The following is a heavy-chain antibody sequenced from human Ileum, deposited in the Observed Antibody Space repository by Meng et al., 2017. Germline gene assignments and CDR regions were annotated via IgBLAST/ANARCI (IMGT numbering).Heavy chain of an antibody. Sequence: GGSLRLSCAASGFTFSVYGMHWVRQAPGKGLEWVAFISQDGTHKFYADSEKRRFTISRDNSKNTRFLQMNNLSDDTAVYYCARGGSAWSSDFWGQGTLVTVSS. V-gene: IGHV3-30*01. CDR1: GFTFSVYG. D-gene: IGHD6-19*01. CDR3: ARGGSAWSSDF. J-gene: IGHJ4*02. CDR2: ISQDGTHK.